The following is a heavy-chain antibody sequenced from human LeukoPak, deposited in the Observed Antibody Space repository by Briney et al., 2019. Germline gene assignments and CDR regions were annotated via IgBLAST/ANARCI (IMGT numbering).Heavy chain of an antibody. Sequence: GESLKISCKVSGYSFPSYWITWVRQAPGQGLEWMGRINPNSGGTKYAQKFQNRVTMTSDTSVSTAYMELNGLRSDDTAIYYCTRSWIQLWTPDFDHWGQGTLVTVSS. V-gene: IGHV1-2*06. CDR2: INPNSGGT. CDR1: GYSFPSYW. J-gene: IGHJ4*02. CDR3: TRSWIQLWTPDFDH. D-gene: IGHD5-18*01.